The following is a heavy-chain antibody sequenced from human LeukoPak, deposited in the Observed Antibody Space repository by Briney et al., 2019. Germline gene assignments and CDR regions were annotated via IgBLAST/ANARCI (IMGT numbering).Heavy chain of an antibody. CDR1: GFTFSSYS. J-gene: IGHJ3*02. CDR2: ISSSSSPI. Sequence: GGSLRLSCAASGFTFSSYSMDWVRQAPGKGLEWVSYISSSSSPIYYADSVKGRFAISRDNAKNSLYLQMSSLRAEDTAVYYCARDHHRRLYDSQARDTFDIWGQGTMVTVSS. D-gene: IGHD3-22*01. CDR3: ARDHHRRLYDSQARDTFDI. V-gene: IGHV3-48*01.